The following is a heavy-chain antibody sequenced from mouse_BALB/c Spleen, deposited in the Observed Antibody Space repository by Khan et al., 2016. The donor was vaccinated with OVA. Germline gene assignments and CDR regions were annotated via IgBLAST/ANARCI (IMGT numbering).Heavy chain of an antibody. V-gene: IGHV1S56*01. Sequence: QVRLQQSGPDLVKPGTLVKISCRASGYTFTAYDINWVKQRPGQGLEWIGWIYPGDDTTQYNENFKGKATLSVDKSSNTAYMQLSSLTSEESAVYFCAREGLRGVAMDYWGQGTSVSVSS. CDR1: GYTFTAYD. CDR3: AREGLRGVAMDY. J-gene: IGHJ4*01. D-gene: IGHD2-4*01. CDR2: IYPGDDTT.